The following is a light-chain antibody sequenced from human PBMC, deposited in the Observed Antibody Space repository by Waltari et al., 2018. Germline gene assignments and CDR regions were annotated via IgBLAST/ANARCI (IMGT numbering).Light chain of an antibody. Sequence: DIQLTQSPSFLSASVGDRVTITCRARQGIGTYLAWYQQKVGKAPKLLIYAASNLQSGVPSRFSGGGSGTEFILTISSLQPEDFATYYCQQLNTYPVFGGGTKVEIK. CDR1: QGIGTY. CDR3: QQLNTYPV. J-gene: IGKJ4*01. V-gene: IGKV1-9*01. CDR2: AAS.